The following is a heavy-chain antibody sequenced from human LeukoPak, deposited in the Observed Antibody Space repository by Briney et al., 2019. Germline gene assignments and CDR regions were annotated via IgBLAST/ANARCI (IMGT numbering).Heavy chain of an antibody. CDR1: GFTFSSYA. J-gene: IGHJ6*02. CDR2: ISYDGRNQ. Sequence: GRSLRLSCADSGFTFSSYAMHWVRQAPGKGLEGMAVISYDGRNQYYADSVKGRFTISRDDSKNTLYLHMDSLRPEDTAVYYCARGSSGDYYRYYGMDVWGQGTTVTVSS. CDR3: ARGSSGDYYRYYGMDV. V-gene: IGHV3-30*04. D-gene: IGHD3-10*01.